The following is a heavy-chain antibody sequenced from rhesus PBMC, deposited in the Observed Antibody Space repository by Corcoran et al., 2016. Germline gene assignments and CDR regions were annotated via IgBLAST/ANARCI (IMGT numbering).Heavy chain of an antibody. CDR1: GGSISDSYR. J-gene: IGHJ4*01. Sequence: QVQLQESGPGVVKPSETLSLTCAVSGGSISDSYRWHWIRQPPGKGLEWIGYIYGSSTSTNYNPSLKSRVTISKDTSKNQFSLKLTSVTAADTAVYYCASSGWSSFACDNWGQGVLVTVSS. V-gene: IGHV4S10*01. CDR2: IYGSSTST. CDR3: ASSGWSSFACDN. D-gene: IGHD6S26*01.